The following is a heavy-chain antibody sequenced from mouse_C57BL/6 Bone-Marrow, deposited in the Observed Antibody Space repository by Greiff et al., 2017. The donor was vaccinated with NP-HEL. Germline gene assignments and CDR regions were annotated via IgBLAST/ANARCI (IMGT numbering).Heavy chain of an antibody. CDR2: ISYDGSN. CDR3: ARDQLYYAMDY. J-gene: IGHJ4*01. Sequence: EVQLQQSGPGLVKPSQSLSLTCSVTGYSITSGYYCNWIRQLPGNKLEWMGYISYDGSNNYNPSLKNRISITRDTSKNQFFLKLNSVTTEDTATYYCARDQLYYAMDYWGQGTSVTVSS. V-gene: IGHV3-6*01. CDR1: GYSITSGYY. D-gene: IGHD1-3*01.